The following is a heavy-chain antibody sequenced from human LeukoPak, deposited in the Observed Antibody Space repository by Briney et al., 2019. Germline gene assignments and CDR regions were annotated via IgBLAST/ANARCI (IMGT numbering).Heavy chain of an antibody. CDR3: ARDGIGHLVSYYYYGMDV. J-gene: IGHJ6*02. CDR1: GYTFTGYY. D-gene: IGHD1-26*01. CDR2: INPNSGGT. Sequence: ASVKVSCKASGYTFTGYYIHWVRQAPGQGLEWMGWINPNSGGTNYAQKFQGRVTMTRETSISTAYMELSRLRSDDTAVYYCARDGIGHLVSYYYYGMDVWGQGTTVTVSS. V-gene: IGHV1-2*02.